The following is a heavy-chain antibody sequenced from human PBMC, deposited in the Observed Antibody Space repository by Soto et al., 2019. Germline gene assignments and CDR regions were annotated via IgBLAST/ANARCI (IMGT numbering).Heavy chain of an antibody. CDR3: AGDGYHGSGSPYPAV. D-gene: IGHD3-10*01. CDR1: RSSISENY. CDR2: IYSLGSN. J-gene: IGHJ6*02. V-gene: IGHV4-59*01. Sequence: KAXETLTLTCTVCRSSISENYRSWIRQSPGKGLDWIGYIYSLGSNDYSPSIRSRVRISVDTSKRQFSLRLTSVTSADTALYPCAGDGYHGSGSPYPAVWDPGPQVTVSS.